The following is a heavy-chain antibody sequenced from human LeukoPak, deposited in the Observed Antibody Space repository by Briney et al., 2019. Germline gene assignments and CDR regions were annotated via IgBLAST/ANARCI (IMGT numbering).Heavy chain of an antibody. Sequence: PGRSLRLSCAGAGFTFSNYGMHWVRQAPGRGLEWVAVVSYEGRTMYYADSMKGRFTISRDNSRNTLFLQMNSLSPDDTAVYYCAKEGTAQISTWYDNWGQGTLVTVSS. J-gene: IGHJ4*02. CDR1: GFTFSNYG. CDR2: VSYEGRTM. CDR3: AKEGTAQISTWYDN. D-gene: IGHD2-2*01. V-gene: IGHV3-30*18.